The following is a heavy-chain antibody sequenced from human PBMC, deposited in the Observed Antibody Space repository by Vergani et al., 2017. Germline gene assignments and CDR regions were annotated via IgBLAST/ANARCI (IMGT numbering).Heavy chain of an antibody. J-gene: IGHJ4*02. CDR3: ARAPRVVGSYFDY. D-gene: IGHD3-3*01. CDR2: IYTSGST. CDR1: GGSFSSGSYY. Sequence: QVQLQQWGEGLLKPSETLSLTCAVYGGSFSSGSYYWSWIRQPAGKGLEWIGRIYTSGSTNYNPSLKSRVTISVDTSKNQFSLKLSSVTAADTAVYYCARAPRVVGSYFDYWGQGTLVTVSS. V-gene: IGHV4-61*02.